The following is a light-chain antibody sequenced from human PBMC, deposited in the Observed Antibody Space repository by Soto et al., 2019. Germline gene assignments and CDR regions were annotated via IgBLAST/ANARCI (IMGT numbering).Light chain of an antibody. V-gene: IGLV1-44*01. CDR2: SNN. Sequence: QSVLTQPPSASGTPGQRVAISCSGSSANIGINTVNWYQQVPGTAPKLLIHSNNQRPSGVPDRFSGSKSGTSASLAISGLQSEDEADYYCAAWDDNLNAWVFGGGTQLTVL. CDR1: SANIGINT. J-gene: IGLJ3*02. CDR3: AAWDDNLNAWV.